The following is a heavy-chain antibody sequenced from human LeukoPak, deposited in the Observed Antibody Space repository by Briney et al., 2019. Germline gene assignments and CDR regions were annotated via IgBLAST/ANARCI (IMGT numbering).Heavy chain of an antibody. CDR3: ARSLTMVRAYDY. D-gene: IGHD3-10*01. V-gene: IGHV3-21*01. J-gene: IGHJ4*02. CDR2: ITASSTAI. Sequence: GGSLRLSCAASGFTFNTYTMNWVRQAPGKGLEWVSSITASSTAIYSADSVKGRFTISRDNSKNTVYLQMNSLRTEDTAVYYCARSLTMVRAYDYWGQGTLVTVSS. CDR1: GFTFNTYT.